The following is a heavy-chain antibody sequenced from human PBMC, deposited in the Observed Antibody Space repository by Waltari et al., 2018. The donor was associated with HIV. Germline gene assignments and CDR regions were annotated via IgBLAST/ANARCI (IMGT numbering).Heavy chain of an antibody. V-gene: IGHV3-23*01. D-gene: IGHD2-15*01. J-gene: IGHJ4*02. CDR1: GFTIRIHA. Sequence: EGHLLESGVGLLQQGGSLRLTYNDTGFTIRIHAMTGVRQAPGKGLEWVSTIRGDSAVTNYADSVRGRFTISRDNSKSTLYLQMNSLRADDTGVYFCAKPTAPSCGRGLSCPSDYWGQGTLVTVSS. CDR2: IRGDSAVT. CDR3: AKPTAPSCGRGLSCPSDY.